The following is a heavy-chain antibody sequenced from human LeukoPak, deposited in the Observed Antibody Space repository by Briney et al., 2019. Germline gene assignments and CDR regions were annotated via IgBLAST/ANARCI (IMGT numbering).Heavy chain of an antibody. Sequence: PGGSLRLSCAASGFTFSGSALNWVRQAPGKGLEWVSSISSSSSYIYYADSVKGRFTISRDNAKNSLYLQMNSLRAEDTAVYYCARAGPTTTAYYFDYWGQGTLVTVSS. V-gene: IGHV3-21*01. CDR3: ARAGPTTTAYYFDY. J-gene: IGHJ4*02. CDR2: ISSSSSYI. CDR1: GFTFSGSA. D-gene: IGHD1-26*01.